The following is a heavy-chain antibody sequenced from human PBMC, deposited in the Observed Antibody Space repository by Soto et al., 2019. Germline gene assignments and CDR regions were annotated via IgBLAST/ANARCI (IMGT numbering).Heavy chain of an antibody. V-gene: IGHV1-69*01. CDR2: IVPIFGTR. CDR3: ARPYEGGYSSNHHYYYALDV. J-gene: IGHJ6*02. CDR1: GGTFSRYS. D-gene: IGHD3-22*01. Sequence: QVQLVQSGAEVKKPGSSVKVSCKISGGTFSRYSISWVRQAPGQGLEWMGGIVPIFGTRNYAQKFQDRVTITTDESATMAHMELSNLRSEDTAVYYCARPYEGGYSSNHHYYYALDVWGQGTAVTVSS.